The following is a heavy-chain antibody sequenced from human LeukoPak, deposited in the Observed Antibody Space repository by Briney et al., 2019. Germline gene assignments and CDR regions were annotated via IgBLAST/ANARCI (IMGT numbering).Heavy chain of an antibody. CDR1: GYTFTSYA. D-gene: IGHD3-3*01. V-gene: IGHV1-69*13. CDR3: ASRDYDFWSGYCPFDY. CDR2: IIPIFGTA. J-gene: IGHJ4*02. Sequence: SVKVSCKASGYTFTSYAISWVRQAPGQGLEWMGGIIPIFGTANYAQKFQGRVTITADESTSTAYMELSSLRSEDTAVYYCASRDYDFWSGYCPFDYWGQGTLVTVSS.